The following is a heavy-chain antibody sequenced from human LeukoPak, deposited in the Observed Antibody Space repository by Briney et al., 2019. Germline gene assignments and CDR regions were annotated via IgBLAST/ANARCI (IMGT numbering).Heavy chain of an antibody. CDR3: VRVSFHYHSGNYGWYFDS. D-gene: IGHD3-10*01. J-gene: IGHJ4*02. V-gene: IGHV4-59*11. Sequence: SETLSLTCTVSGGSISGQYWSLIRQPPGKGLEWIGYIYYTGITKYNPSLKSRVTISVDTSKNQFSLRLTSVTAADTAVYYCVRVSFHYHSGNYGWYFDSWGQGTLVTVSS. CDR1: GGSISGQY. CDR2: IYYTGIT.